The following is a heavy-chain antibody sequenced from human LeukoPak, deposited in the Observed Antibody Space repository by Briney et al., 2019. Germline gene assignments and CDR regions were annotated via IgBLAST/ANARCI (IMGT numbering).Heavy chain of an antibody. D-gene: IGHD2-2*01. CDR1: GYSFTSYW. CDR2: IYPGDSDT. CDR3: ARHSPPYCSSTSCYYGMDV. J-gene: IGHJ6*02. Sequence: GESPKISCKGSGYSFTSYWIGWVRQMPGKGLEWMGIIYPGDSDTRYSPSFQGQVTISADKSISTAYLQWSSLKASDTAMYYCARHSPPYCSSTSCYYGMDVWGQGTTVTVSS. V-gene: IGHV5-51*01.